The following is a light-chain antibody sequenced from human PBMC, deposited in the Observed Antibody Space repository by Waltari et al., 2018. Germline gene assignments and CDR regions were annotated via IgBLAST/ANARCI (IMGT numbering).Light chain of an antibody. V-gene: IGKV1-27*01. CDR1: QGISNY. Sequence: DIQMTQSPSSLSASVGDRVTITCRARQGISNYLAWYQQKTGKVPKLLIYAASTLQSGVPSRFSGSGSGTDFTLTISSLQPEDVATYYCQKYNSALWTFGQGTKVEIK. J-gene: IGKJ1*01. CDR3: QKYNSALWT. CDR2: AAS.